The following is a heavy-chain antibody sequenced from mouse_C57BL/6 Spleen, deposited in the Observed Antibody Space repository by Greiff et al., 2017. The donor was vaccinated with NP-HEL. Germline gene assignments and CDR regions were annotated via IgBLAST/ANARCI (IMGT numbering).Heavy chain of an antibody. V-gene: IGHV2-4*01. CDR3: AKKGYYGSSYAGDYYAMDY. Sequence: QVQLQQSGPGLVQPSQSLSITCTASGFSLTGYGVHWVRQPPGKGLEWLGVIWRGGSTDYYAAFISSMSILKDNSKSHVFFKMNSLQADDTAIYYCAKKGYYGSSYAGDYYAMDYWGQGTSVTVSS. CDR2: IWRGGST. CDR1: GFSLTGYG. J-gene: IGHJ4*01. D-gene: IGHD1-1*01.